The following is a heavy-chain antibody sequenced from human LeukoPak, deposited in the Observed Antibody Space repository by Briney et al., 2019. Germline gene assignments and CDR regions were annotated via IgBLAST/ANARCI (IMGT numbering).Heavy chain of an antibody. V-gene: IGHV1-8*03. CDR2: MNPNSGYT. Sequence: ASVKVSCKASGYTFTTYDTNWGRHATGQGLEWMGWMNPNSGYTGYAQKFQGRVTITRDTSISTAYMELSSLRSEDTAVYYCARVAGSIDYWGQGTLVTVSS. CDR1: GYTFTTYD. CDR3: ARVAGSIDY. D-gene: IGHD6-19*01. J-gene: IGHJ4*02.